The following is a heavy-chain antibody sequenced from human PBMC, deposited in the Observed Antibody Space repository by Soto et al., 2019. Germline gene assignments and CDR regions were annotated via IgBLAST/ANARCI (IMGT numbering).Heavy chain of an antibody. CDR3: TQDIEWGGSHLTHAFDV. V-gene: IGHV3-9*01. CDR1: GFTFDDYA. CDR2: ISWNSGII. D-gene: IGHD1-26*01. J-gene: IGHJ3*01. Sequence: EMQLVESGGGLVQPGRSLRLSCAASGFTFDDYAMHWVRQRPGKGLEWVASISWNSGIIECADSVKGRFTLSRDSAKNSLFLHMNSLKPEDTALYYCTQDIEWGGSHLTHAFDVWGQGTMVSVSS.